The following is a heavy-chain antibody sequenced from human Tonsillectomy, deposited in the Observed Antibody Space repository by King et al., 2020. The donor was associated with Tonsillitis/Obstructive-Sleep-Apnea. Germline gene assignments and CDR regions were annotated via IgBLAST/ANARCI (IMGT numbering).Heavy chain of an antibody. Sequence: QLVQSGAEVKKPGESLKISCKGSGYSFTNYWIVWVRQMPGKSLEWMGIIYPGDSEARYSPSFQGQVTISADKSISTAYLQWSSLKASDTAMYYCARHMSTGRVSPIVHWGQGTLVTVSS. D-gene: IGHD5/OR15-5a*01. J-gene: IGHJ5*02. CDR3: ARHMSTGRVSPIVH. V-gene: IGHV5-51*01. CDR2: IYPGDSEA. CDR1: GYSFTNYW.